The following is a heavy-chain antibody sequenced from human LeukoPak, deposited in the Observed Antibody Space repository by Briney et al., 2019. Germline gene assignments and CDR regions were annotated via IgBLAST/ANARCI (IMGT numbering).Heavy chain of an antibody. CDR1: GFPFSSYG. D-gene: IGHD6-13*01. V-gene: IGHV3-30*02. Sequence: GGSLRLSCAASGFPFSSYGMHWVRQAPGKGVEWVAFIRYDGSNKYYADSVKGRFTISRDNSKNTLYLQMNSLRAEDTAVYYCANEKGLAAAGSFNAFDIWGQGTMVTVSS. J-gene: IGHJ3*02. CDR2: IRYDGSNK. CDR3: ANEKGLAAAGSFNAFDI.